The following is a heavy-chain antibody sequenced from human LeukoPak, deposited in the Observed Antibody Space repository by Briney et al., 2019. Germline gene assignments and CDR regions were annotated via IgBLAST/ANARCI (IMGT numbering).Heavy chain of an antibody. CDR2: INSYNGDT. Sequence: ASVKVSCKPSGYTFSSYGINWVRQAPGQGPEWMGWINSYNGDTNYAQKLQGRVTMTTDTSTTTAYMELRGLRSDDTAVYYWARDLGPTSGYYYLAAYWGQGTLVTVSS. CDR3: ARDLGPTSGYYYLAAY. D-gene: IGHD3-22*01. J-gene: IGHJ4*02. V-gene: IGHV1-18*01. CDR1: GYTFSSYG.